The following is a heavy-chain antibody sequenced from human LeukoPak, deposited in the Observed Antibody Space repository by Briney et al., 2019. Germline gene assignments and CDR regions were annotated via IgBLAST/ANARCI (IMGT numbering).Heavy chain of an antibody. V-gene: IGHV4-59*01. CDR2: IYYSGST. CDR3: ARGGNYDISGLH. J-gene: IGHJ4*01. CDR1: GGSIRSYY. Sequence: TSSETLSLTCTVSGGSIRSYYWSWIRQPPGKGLEWIGYIYYSGSTNYNPSLKSRVTISIDTSMNQLSLRLSSVTASDTAVCYCARGGNYDISGLHWGRGTLVTVSS. D-gene: IGHD3-22*01.